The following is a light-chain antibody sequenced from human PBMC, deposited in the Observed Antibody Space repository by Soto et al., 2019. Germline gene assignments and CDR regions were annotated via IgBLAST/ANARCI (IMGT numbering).Light chain of an antibody. CDR2: WAS. J-gene: IGKJ1*01. V-gene: IGKV4-1*01. CDR3: QRYYSAPQT. CDR1: QSVLYSSNNNNY. Sequence: DIVMTQSPDSLAVSLGERATINCKSSQSVLYSSNNNNYLAWYQQKPGQPPKLLIYWASTRESGVPDRFSGSGSGTDFTLTISSLQAEDVAVYYCQRYYSAPQTFGQGTKVEIK.